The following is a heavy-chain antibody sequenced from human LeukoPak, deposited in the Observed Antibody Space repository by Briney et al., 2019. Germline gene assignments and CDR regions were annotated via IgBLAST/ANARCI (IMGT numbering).Heavy chain of an antibody. J-gene: IGHJ5*02. CDR2: IYYSGST. V-gene: IGHV4-59*01. CDR3: ARGTVVNWFDP. D-gene: IGHD4-23*01. Sequence: PSETLSLTCTVSGGSISSYYWSWIRQPPGKGLEWIGYIYYSGSTNYNPSLKSRVTISVDTSKNQFSLKLSSVTAADTAVYYCARGTVVNWFDPWGQGTLVTVSS. CDR1: GGSISSYY.